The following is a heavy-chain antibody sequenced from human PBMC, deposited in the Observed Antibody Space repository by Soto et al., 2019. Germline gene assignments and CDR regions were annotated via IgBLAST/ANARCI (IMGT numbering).Heavy chain of an antibody. CDR2: IIPIFGTA. V-gene: IGHV1-69*13. CDR3: AREIAAAGNNWCEP. J-gene: IGHJ5*02. D-gene: IGHD6-13*01. CDR1: GGTFSSYT. Sequence: SVKVSCKASGGTFSSYTISWVRQAPGQGLEWMGGIIPIFGTANYAQKFQGRVTITADESTSTAYMELSSLRSEDTAVYYCAREIAAAGNNWCEPWGQGTLGSVCS.